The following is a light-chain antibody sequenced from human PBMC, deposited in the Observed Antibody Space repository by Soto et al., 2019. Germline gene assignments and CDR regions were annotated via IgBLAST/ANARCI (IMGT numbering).Light chain of an antibody. J-gene: IGKJ1*01. Sequence: DIQMTQSPSTLSASVGDRVTVTCRASQSMSDWLAWYQQKPGKAPKLLIYKASSLESGVPSRFSGSVSGTEFTLTISSLQPDDFATYYCQQYATVWTFGQGTKVELK. V-gene: IGKV1-5*03. CDR2: KAS. CDR3: QQYATVWT. CDR1: QSMSDW.